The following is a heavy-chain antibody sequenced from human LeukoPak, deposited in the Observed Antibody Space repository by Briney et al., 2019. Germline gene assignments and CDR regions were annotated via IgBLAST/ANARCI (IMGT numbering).Heavy chain of an antibody. D-gene: IGHD3-16*02. CDR3: ARGRKPDVWGSYRFNWFDP. J-gene: IGHJ5*02. CDR2: INHSGST. CDR1: GGSFSGYY. Sequence: SETLSLTCAVYGGSFSGYYWSWIRQPPGKGLEWIGEINHSGSTNYNPSLKSRVTISVDTSKNQFSLKLSSVTAADTAVYYCARGRKPDVWGSYRFNWFDPWGQGTPVTVSS. V-gene: IGHV4-34*01.